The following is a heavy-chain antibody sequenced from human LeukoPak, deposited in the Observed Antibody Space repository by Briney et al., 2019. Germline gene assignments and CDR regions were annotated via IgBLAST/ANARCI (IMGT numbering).Heavy chain of an antibody. CDR3: ASPRSGYRYTFDY. Sequence: SETLSLTCAVSAASISNYYWSWIRQAPGKGLEWIGYISTSGSANYNPSLKSRVSISLDTSKNRFSLNLNFVTAADTAVYYCASPRSGYRYTFDYWGQGALVTVSS. D-gene: IGHD3-22*01. CDR2: ISTSGSA. CDR1: AASISNYY. V-gene: IGHV4-4*09. J-gene: IGHJ4*02.